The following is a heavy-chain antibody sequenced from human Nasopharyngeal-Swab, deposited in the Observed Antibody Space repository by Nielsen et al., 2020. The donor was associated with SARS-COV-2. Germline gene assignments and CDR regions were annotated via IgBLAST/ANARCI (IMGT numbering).Heavy chain of an antibody. Sequence: ASVKVSCKASGYTFTSYAMHWVRQAPGQRLEWMGWINAGNGNTKYSQKFQGRVTITRDTSASTAYMELSTLRSEDTAVYYCARGYCSSTSCYTLVDPWGQATLVTVSS. V-gene: IGHV1-3*01. CDR3: ARGYCSSTSCYTLVDP. CDR1: GYTFTSYA. CDR2: INAGNGNT. D-gene: IGHD2-2*02. J-gene: IGHJ5*02.